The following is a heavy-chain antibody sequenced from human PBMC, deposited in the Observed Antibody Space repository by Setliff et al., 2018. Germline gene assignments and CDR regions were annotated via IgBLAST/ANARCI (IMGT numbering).Heavy chain of an antibody. V-gene: IGHV3-64*02. CDR3: AIDYGPTGTPYH. D-gene: IGHD1-1*01. CDR2: LSSDGSRA. CDR1: GFTFSSYA. Sequence: GGSLRLSCAASGFTFSSYAMYWVRQAPGMGLEFVSALSSDGSRAYYADSVKDRFFISRDNSKNTLFLQMSSLRFEDTAVYYCAIDYGPTGTPYHWGQGTPVTVSS. J-gene: IGHJ4*02.